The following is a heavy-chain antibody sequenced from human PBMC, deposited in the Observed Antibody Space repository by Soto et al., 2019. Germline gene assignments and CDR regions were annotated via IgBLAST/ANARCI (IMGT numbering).Heavy chain of an antibody. V-gene: IGHV3-30*18. D-gene: IGHD3-22*01. J-gene: IGHJ4*02. CDR1: GFTFSSYG. Sequence: QVQLVESGGGVVQPGRSLRLSCAASGFTFSSYGMHWVRQAPGKGLEWVAVISYDGSNKYYADSVKGRFTISRDNSKNTLYLQMNSLRAEDTAVYYCAKFNYHSSGCLDYWGQGTLVTVSS. CDR3: AKFNYHSSGCLDY. CDR2: ISYDGSNK.